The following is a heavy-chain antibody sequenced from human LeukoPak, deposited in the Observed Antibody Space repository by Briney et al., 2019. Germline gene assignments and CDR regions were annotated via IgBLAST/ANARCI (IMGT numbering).Heavy chain of an antibody. D-gene: IGHD2-2*01. Sequence: GGSLRLSCAASGFTFSSYWMHWVRQAPGKGLGWVSRVNSEGSSTNYADSVKGRFTISRDNAKNTLYLQMNSLRAEDTAVYYCARPLGYCSSTSCSPSSYYYYMDVWGKGTTVTVSS. CDR1: GFTFSSYW. CDR2: VNSEGSST. CDR3: ARPLGYCSSTSCSPSSYYYYMDV. J-gene: IGHJ6*03. V-gene: IGHV3-74*01.